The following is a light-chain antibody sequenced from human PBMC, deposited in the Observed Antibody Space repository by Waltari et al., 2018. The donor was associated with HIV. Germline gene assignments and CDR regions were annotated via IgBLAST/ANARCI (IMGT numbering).Light chain of an antibody. CDR2: CNS. Sequence: QSVLTQPPSVSGAPGPRVTISCTGSSSNIGAGYDVHWYQQLPRTAPKLLIYCNSNRPSGVPDRFSGSKSGTAASLAIAGLQAEDEADYYCQSYDSSLSGPVFGGGTKLTVL. J-gene: IGLJ3*02. CDR3: QSYDSSLSGPV. CDR1: SSNIGAGYD. V-gene: IGLV1-40*01.